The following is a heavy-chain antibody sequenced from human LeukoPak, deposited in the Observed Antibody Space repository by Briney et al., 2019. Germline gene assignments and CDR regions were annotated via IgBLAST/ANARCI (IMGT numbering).Heavy chain of an antibody. Sequence: SQTLSLTCAISGDSVSSNSAAWNWIRQSPSRGLEWLGRTYYRSKWYNDYAVSVKSRITINPDTSKNQFSLQLNSVTPEDTAVYYCARESEWGAVGGVYDYVWGSYRYTPFFDYWGQGTLVTVSS. J-gene: IGHJ4*02. V-gene: IGHV6-1*01. CDR1: GDSVSSNSAA. CDR2: TYYRSKWYN. D-gene: IGHD3-16*02. CDR3: ARESEWGAVGGVYDYVWGSYRYTPFFDY.